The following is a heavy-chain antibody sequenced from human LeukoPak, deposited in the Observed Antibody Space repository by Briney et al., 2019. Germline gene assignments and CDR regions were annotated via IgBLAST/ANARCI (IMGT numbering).Heavy chain of an antibody. CDR3: ARAWGPYPYFDY. D-gene: IGHD3-16*01. Sequence: GGSLRLSCAASGFTFSSYSMNWVRQAPGKGLEWVSSISSSSSYIHYADSVKGRFTISRDNAKNSLYLQMNSLRAEDTAEYYCARAWGPYPYFDYWGQGTLVTVSS. CDR1: GFTFSSYS. V-gene: IGHV3-21*01. J-gene: IGHJ4*02. CDR2: ISSSSSYI.